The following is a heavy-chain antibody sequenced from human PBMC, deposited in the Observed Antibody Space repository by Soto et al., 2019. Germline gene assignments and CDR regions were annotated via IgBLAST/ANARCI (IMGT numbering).Heavy chain of an antibody. J-gene: IGHJ5*02. CDR2: ISGSGGST. Sequence: GGSLRLSCAASGFTFRNYAIRWVRQAPGKGLEWVSSISGSGGSTYYADSVKGRFTISRDNSKDTVHLQMNSLRVEDTAVYYCANGMNWFDPWGQGTLVTVSS. CDR1: GFTFRNYA. V-gene: IGHV3-23*01. CDR3: ANGMNWFDP. D-gene: IGHD1-20*01.